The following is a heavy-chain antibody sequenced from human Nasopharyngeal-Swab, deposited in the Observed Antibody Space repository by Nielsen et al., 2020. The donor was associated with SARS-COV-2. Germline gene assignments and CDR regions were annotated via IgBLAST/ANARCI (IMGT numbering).Heavy chain of an antibody. J-gene: IGHJ4*02. CDR3: ARSYSGSYYGAFDY. Sequence: SMKGRFTISRDNSKNTLYLQMNSLRAEDTAVYYCARSYSGSYYGAFDYWGQGTLVTVSS. D-gene: IGHD1-26*01. V-gene: IGHV3-30*01.